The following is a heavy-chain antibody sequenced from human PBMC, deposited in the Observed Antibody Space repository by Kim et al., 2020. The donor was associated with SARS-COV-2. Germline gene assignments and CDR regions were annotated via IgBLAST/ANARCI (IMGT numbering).Heavy chain of an antibody. J-gene: IGHJ4*02. CDR1: GFTFSSYG. D-gene: IGHD3-10*01. Sequence: GGSLRLSCAASGFTFSSYGMHWVRQAPGKGLEWVAVISYDGSNKYYADSVKGRFTISRDNSKNTLYLQMNSLRAEDTAVYYCAKSYGSGTGFDYWGQGTLVTVSS. CDR3: AKSYGSGTGFDY. CDR2: ISYDGSNK. V-gene: IGHV3-30*18.